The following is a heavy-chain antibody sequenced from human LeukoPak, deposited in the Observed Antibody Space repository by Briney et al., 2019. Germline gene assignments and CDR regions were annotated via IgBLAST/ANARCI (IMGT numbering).Heavy chain of an antibody. D-gene: IGHD1-26*01. Sequence: ASVKVSCKASGHTFTGYYMHWVRQAPGQGLEWMGWINPNSGGTNYAQKFQGRVTMTRDTSISTAYMELSRLRSDDTAVYYCASSGSYYEGAYYYYYYYMDVWGKGTTVTVSS. CDR1: GHTFTGYY. J-gene: IGHJ6*03. CDR3: ASSGSYYEGAYYYYYYYMDV. CDR2: INPNSGGT. V-gene: IGHV1-2*02.